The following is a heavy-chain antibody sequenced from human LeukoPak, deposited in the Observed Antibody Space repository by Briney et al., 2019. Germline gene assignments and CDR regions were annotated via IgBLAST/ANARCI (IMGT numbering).Heavy chain of an antibody. CDR1: GYTFTSYY. Sequence: ASVTASCKASGYTFTSYYMHWVRQAPGQGLEWMGIINPSGGSTSYAQKFQGRVTMTRDTSTSTVYMELSSLRSEDTAVYYCARGPYITMIVVVTGNAFDIWGQGTMVTVSS. J-gene: IGHJ3*02. CDR2: INPSGGST. CDR3: ARGPYITMIVVVTGNAFDI. V-gene: IGHV1-46*01. D-gene: IGHD3-22*01.